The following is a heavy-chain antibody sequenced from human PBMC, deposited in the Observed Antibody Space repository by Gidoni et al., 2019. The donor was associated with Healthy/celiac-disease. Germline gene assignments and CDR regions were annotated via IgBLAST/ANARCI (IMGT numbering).Heavy chain of an antibody. Sequence: EVQLVESGGGLVQPGGSLRLSCAASGFTVGSNYMGWVRQAPGKGLEWVSVIYSGGSTYYADSVKGRFTIARDNSKNTLYLQMNSLGAEDTAVYYCARRVYFDYWGQGTLVTVSS. CDR1: GFTVGSNY. J-gene: IGHJ4*02. CDR2: IYSGGST. CDR3: ARRVYFDY. V-gene: IGHV3-66*01.